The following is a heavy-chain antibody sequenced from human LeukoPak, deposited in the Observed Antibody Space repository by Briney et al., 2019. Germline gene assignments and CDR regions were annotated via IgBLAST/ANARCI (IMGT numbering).Heavy chain of an antibody. CDR1: GFTFRTYA. Sequence: GGSLRLSCAASGFTFRTYALSWVRQAPGRGLEWVSAVRGSGDTTFYADSVKGRFTISRDNSKDTLYLQMNGLRVEDTAVYYCAREINGGTYDYWGQGTLVTVSS. CDR2: VRGSGDTT. V-gene: IGHV3-23*01. J-gene: IGHJ4*02. D-gene: IGHD1-26*01. CDR3: AREINGGTYDY.